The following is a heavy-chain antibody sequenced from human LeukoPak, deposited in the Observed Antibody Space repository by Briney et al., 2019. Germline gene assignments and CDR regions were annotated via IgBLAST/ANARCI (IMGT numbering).Heavy chain of an antibody. Sequence: GGSLRLSCAASGLTLSSYWMSWVRQAPGEGLEWVADIKQDGSQEYYVDSVKGRFTISRDNAKNSLYLQMNSLRAEDTAVYYCARVGYYDSSGLSPWGQGTLVTVSS. CDR2: IKQDGSQE. V-gene: IGHV3-7*03. D-gene: IGHD3-22*01. CDR1: GLTLSSYW. CDR3: ARVGYYDSSGLSP. J-gene: IGHJ5*02.